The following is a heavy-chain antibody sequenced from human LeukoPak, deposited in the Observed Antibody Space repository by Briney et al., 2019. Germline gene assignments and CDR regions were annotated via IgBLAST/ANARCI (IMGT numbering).Heavy chain of an antibody. D-gene: IGHD6-19*01. Sequence: PGGSLRLSCSASGITFSSHAMHWVRQAPGKGLEYVSAISDNGGMTFYADSVEGRFTISRDNSKNTLYLQMSSLRGEDTAVYYCYVSGWTEDIDNWGQGTLVTVSP. V-gene: IGHV3-64D*06. CDR3: YVSGWTEDIDN. J-gene: IGHJ4*02. CDR1: GITFSSHA. CDR2: ISDNGGMT.